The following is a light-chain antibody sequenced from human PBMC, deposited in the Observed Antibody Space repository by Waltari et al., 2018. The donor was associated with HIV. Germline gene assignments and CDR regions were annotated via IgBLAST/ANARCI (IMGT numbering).Light chain of an antibody. CDR1: SSAVGGYNY. J-gene: IGLJ1*01. CDR3: SSYTSSSSYV. Sequence: QSALTQPASVSGSPGQSLTISCPGTSSAVGGYNYVSWYQQHPGKAPKLMIYEVSNRPSGVSNRFSGSKSGNTASLTISGLQAEDEADYYCSSYTSSSSYVFGTGTKVTVL. CDR2: EVS. V-gene: IGLV2-14*01.